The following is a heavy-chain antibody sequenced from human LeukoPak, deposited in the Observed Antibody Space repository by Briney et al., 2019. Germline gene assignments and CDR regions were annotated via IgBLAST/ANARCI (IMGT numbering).Heavy chain of an antibody. V-gene: IGHV4-59*01. CDR3: ARGSPPYYYMDV. Sequence: SETLSLTCTVSGGSISSYYWSWIRQLPGKGLEWIGYIYYSGSTNYNPSLKSRVTISVDTSKNQFSLKLSSVTAADTAVYYCARGSPPYYYMDVWGKGTTVTVSS. J-gene: IGHJ6*03. CDR1: GGSISSYY. CDR2: IYYSGST.